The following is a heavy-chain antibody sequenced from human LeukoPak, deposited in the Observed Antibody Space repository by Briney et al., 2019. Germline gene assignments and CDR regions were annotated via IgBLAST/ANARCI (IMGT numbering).Heavy chain of an antibody. CDR2: INAGNGNT. CDR1: GYTFTSYA. D-gene: IGHD2-15*01. V-gene: IGHV1-3*01. CDR3: ARQYCSGGSCYLDDAFDI. Sequence: GASVKVSCTASGYTFTSYAMHWVRQAPGQRLEWMGWINAGNGNTKYSQKFQGRVTITRDTSASTAYMELSSLRSEDTAVYYCARQYCSGGSCYLDDAFDIWGQGTMVTVSS. J-gene: IGHJ3*02.